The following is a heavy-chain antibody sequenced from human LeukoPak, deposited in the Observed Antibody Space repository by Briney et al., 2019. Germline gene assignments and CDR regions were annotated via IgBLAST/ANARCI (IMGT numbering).Heavy chain of an antibody. CDR2: ISSSSSYI. CDR1: GFTFSSYS. Sequence: RGSLRLSCAASGFTFSSYSMNWVRQAPGKGLEWVSSISSSSSYIYYADSVKGRFTISRDNAKNSLYLQMNSLRAEDTAVYYCARSRGDIVVVPAAMVPFFDYWGQGTLVTVSS. J-gene: IGHJ4*02. D-gene: IGHD2-2*01. V-gene: IGHV3-21*01. CDR3: ARSRGDIVVVPAAMVPFFDY.